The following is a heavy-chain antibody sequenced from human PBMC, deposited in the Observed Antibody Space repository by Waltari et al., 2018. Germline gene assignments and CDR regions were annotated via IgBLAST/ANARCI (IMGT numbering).Heavy chain of an antibody. Sequence: VQLQESGPGLVTPSETLSLTCTASGGSMHSHYWSWTRQSPGKGLEGVGYVFHSGSTNYNPSLKSRVTMSLDTSKSQFSLRLTSVTPADTAVYYCARDILHSFYYYMDVWGKGTMVTVSS. CDR1: GGSMHSHY. J-gene: IGHJ6*03. CDR2: VFHSGST. CDR3: ARDILHSFYYYMDV. V-gene: IGHV4-59*11. D-gene: IGHD5-18*01.